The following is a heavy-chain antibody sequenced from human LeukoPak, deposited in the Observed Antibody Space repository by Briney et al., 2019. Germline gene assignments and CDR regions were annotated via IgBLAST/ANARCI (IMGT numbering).Heavy chain of an antibody. CDR1: GFTFDDYA. D-gene: IGHD1-7*01. CDR3: AKDIGADWNYAPYYFDY. J-gene: IGHJ4*02. V-gene: IGHV3-9*03. Sequence: PGRSLRLSCAASGFTFDDYAMHWVRQAPGKGLEWVSGISWNSGSIGYADSVKGRFTISRDNAKNSLYLQMNSLRAEDMALYYCAKDIGADWNYAPYYFDYWGQGTPVTVSS. CDR2: ISWNSGSI.